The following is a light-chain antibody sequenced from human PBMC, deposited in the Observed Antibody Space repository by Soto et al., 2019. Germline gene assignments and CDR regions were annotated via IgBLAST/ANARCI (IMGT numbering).Light chain of an antibody. CDR1: MSNIGAGYD. Sequence: QSVLTQPPSVSGAPGQRVTISCTGSMSNIGAGYDVHWYQQLPGTAPKLLIYVNTNRPSGAPDRFSGSKSGTSASLAITGLQAEDEADYYCQSYDNILTGILFGGGTKVTVL. J-gene: IGLJ2*01. CDR2: VNT. V-gene: IGLV1-40*01. CDR3: QSYDNILTGIL.